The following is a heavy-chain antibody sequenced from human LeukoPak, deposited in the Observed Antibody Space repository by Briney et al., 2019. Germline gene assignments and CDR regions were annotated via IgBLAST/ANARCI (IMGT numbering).Heavy chain of an antibody. D-gene: IGHD3/OR15-3a*01. CDR3: AREPAGLFFDANGYLDL. CDR2: MSSESTAI. CDR1: GFSLRKYE. J-gene: IGHJ4*02. Sequence: GGSLRLSCSASGFSLRKYEMNWVRQAPGKGLEWISYMSSESTAIYYSDSVEGRFTMSRDNAKNSVHLQMTSLRADDAALYFCAREPAGLFFDANGYLDLWGQGALVTVSS. V-gene: IGHV3-48*03.